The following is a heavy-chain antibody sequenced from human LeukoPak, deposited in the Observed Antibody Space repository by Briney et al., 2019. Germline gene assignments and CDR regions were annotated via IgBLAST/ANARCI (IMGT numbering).Heavy chain of an antibody. Sequence: APVKVSCTASGYTFTGNFMHWVRQAPGQGPEWMGRVNPNSGGTHYAQKFQDRVTMTRDTSISTVYMELSSLRSDDTAVYYCARDAVPGRAEYYFDYWGPGTLVTVSS. CDR2: VNPNSGGT. J-gene: IGHJ4*02. CDR1: GYTFTGNF. CDR3: ARDAVPGRAEYYFDY. V-gene: IGHV1-2*06. D-gene: IGHD6-19*01.